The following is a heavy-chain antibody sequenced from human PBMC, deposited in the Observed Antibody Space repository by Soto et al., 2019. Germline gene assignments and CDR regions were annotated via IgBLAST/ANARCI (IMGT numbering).Heavy chain of an antibody. CDR3: ARDNGIAAAGTLGDY. D-gene: IGHD6-13*01. CDR2: IIPILGIA. V-gene: IGHV1-69*04. Sequence: GASVKVSCKASGGTFSSYTISWVRQAPGQGLEWMGRIIPILGIANYAQKFQGRVTITADKSTSTAYMELSSLRSEDTAVYYCARDNGIAAAGTLGDYWGPGTLVTVSS. CDR1: GGTFSSYT. J-gene: IGHJ4*02.